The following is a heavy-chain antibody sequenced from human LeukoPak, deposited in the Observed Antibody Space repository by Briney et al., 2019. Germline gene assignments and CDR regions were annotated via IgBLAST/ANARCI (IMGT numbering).Heavy chain of an antibody. CDR1: GGSISSGDYY. J-gene: IGHJ6*02. Sequence: SETLSLTCTVSGGSISSGDYYWSWIRQPPGKGLEWIGYIYYSGSTYYNPSLKSRVTISVDTSKNQFSLKLSSVTAADTAVYYCARGSCGGDCYYTPDYYYGMDVWGQGTTVTVSS. CDR3: ARGSCGGDCYYTPDYYYGMDV. CDR2: IYYSGST. V-gene: IGHV4-30-4*01. D-gene: IGHD2-21*02.